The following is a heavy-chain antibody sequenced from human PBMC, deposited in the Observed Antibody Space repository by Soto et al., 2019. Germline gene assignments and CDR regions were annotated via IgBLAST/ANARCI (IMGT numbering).Heavy chain of an antibody. V-gene: IGHV4-59*01. D-gene: IGHD6-19*01. J-gene: IGHJ4*02. CDR3: ARGNSIAVAGPTFDY. Sequence: QVQLQESGPGLVKPSETLSLTCTVSGGSISSYYWSWIRQPPGKGLEWIGYIYYSGSTNYNPSLKSRVTISVDTSKNQFSLKLSSVTTADTAVYYCARGNSIAVAGPTFDYWGQGTLVTVSS. CDR2: IYYSGST. CDR1: GGSISSYY.